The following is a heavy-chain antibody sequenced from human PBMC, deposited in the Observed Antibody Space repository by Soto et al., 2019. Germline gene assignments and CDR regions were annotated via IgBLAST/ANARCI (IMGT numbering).Heavy chain of an antibody. CDR2: ISQTGAT. J-gene: IGHJ5*02. CDR3: ARAVSPYFGTWFDP. Sequence: SATLSLTCAVSGGSITSGNSYSCAWIRQPPGRGLEWIGSISQTGATSYNPSLKSRVSVSLDKSKNQFSLRLSSVTAADMAVYYCARAVSPYFGTWFDPWGQGTLGTVSS. D-gene: IGHD3-10*01. CDR1: GGSITSGNSYS. V-gene: IGHV4-30-2*01.